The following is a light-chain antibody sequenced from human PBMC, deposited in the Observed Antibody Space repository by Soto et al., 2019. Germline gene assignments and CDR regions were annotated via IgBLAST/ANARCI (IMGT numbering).Light chain of an antibody. J-gene: IGLJ2*01. CDR3: LLYYGGAQVL. V-gene: IGLV7-43*01. CDR1: AGAVTSAYY. Sequence: QAVVTQEPSLTVSPGGTVTLTCASSAGAVTSAYYTNWLQQKPGQAPRALIYSTSEKHSWTPARLSGSLLGGKAALTLSAAQHEDEADYYCLLYYGGAQVLFGGGTKLTVL. CDR2: STS.